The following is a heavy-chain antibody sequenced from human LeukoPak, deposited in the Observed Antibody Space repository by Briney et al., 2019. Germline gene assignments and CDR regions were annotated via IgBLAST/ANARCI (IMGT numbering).Heavy chain of an antibody. V-gene: IGHV3-23*01. J-gene: IGHJ5*02. CDR3: AKDLYSSSINWFDP. CDR1: GFTFSSYA. Sequence: AGGSLRLSCAASGFTFSSYAMSWVRQAPGKGLEWVSAISGSGGSTYYADSVKGRFTISRDNSKNTLYLQMNSLRAEDTAVYYCAKDLYSSSINWFDPWGQGTLVTVSS. D-gene: IGHD6-6*01. CDR2: ISGSGGST.